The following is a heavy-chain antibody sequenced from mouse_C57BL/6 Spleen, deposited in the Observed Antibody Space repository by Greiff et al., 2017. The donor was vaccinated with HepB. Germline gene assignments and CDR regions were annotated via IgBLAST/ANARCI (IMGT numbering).Heavy chain of an antibody. J-gene: IGHJ4*01. D-gene: IGHD1-1*01. Sequence: EVKLMESEGGLVQPGSSMKLSCTASGFTFSDYYMAWVRQVPEKGLEWVANINYDGSSTYYLDSLKSRFIISRDNAKNILYLQMSSLKSEDTATYYCARYYYGSSPYYAMDYWGQGTSVTVSS. CDR3: ARYYYGSSPYYAMDY. CDR2: INYDGSST. V-gene: IGHV5-16*01. CDR1: GFTFSDYY.